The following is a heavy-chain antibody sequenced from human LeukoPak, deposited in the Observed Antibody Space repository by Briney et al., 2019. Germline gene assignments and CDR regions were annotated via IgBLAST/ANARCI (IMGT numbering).Heavy chain of an antibody. V-gene: IGHV3-30-3*01. CDR2: ISYDGSNK. CDR3: ARDSNYDLYYFDY. Sequence: PGRSLRLSCAASGFTFSSYAMHWVRQAPGKGLEWVAVISYDGSNKYYADSVKGRFTISRDNSKNTLYPQMNSLRAEDTAVYYCARDSNYDLYYFDYWGQGTLVTVSS. J-gene: IGHJ4*02. CDR1: GFTFSSYA. D-gene: IGHD3-3*01.